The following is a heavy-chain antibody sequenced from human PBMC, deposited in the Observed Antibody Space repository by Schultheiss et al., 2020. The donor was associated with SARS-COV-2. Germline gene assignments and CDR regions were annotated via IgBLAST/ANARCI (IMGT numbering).Heavy chain of an antibody. D-gene: IGHD6-19*01. CDR2: VSHNGAT. V-gene: IGHV4-34*01. CDR3: SRGRTSVIPSPVLGLGPHYFSYYMDV. Sequence: GSLRLSCGASGFSFSDHYMTWIRQTPGKGLEWIGQVSHNGATYNNPSLKSRVTISVDTSKSQFSLRLRSVTAADTATYYCSRGRTSVIPSPVLGLGPHYFSYYMDVWGKGAAVTVSS. J-gene: IGHJ6*03. CDR1: GFSFSDHY.